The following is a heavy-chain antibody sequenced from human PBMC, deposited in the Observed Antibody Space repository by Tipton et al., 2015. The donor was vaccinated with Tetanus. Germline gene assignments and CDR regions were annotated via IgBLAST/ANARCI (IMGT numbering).Heavy chain of an antibody. D-gene: IGHD5-24*01. CDR2: IYYSGST. V-gene: IGHV4-31*03. J-gene: IGHJ4*02. CDR3: ARTTRRWLHPDY. Sequence: TLSLTCTVSGDSISRGGYFWNWIRQRPGKGPEWIGYIYYSGSTYYNPSLKSRVSMSVDTSKNQFSLKLASVTAADTAVYYCARTTRRWLHPDYWGQGTLVTVSS. CDR1: GDSISRGGYF.